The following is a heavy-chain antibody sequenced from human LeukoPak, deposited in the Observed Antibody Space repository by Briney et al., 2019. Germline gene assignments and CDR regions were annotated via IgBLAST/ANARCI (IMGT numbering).Heavy chain of an antibody. CDR1: GYTFTGYY. D-gene: IGHD3-22*01. Sequence: ASVKVSRKASGYTFTGYYMHWVRQAPGQGLEWMGWINPNSGGTNYAQKFQGRVTMTRDTSISTAYMELSRLRSDDTAVYYCARGAMIVVVGLDYYMDVWGKGTTVTISS. CDR3: ARGAMIVVVGLDYYMDV. V-gene: IGHV1-2*02. CDR2: INPNSGGT. J-gene: IGHJ6*03.